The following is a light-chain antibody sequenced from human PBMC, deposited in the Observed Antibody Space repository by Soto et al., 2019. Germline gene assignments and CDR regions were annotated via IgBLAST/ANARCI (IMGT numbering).Light chain of an antibody. CDR2: DAS. J-gene: IGKJ2*02. V-gene: IGKV1-33*01. CDR3: QQFDSVPCT. CDR1: QDITNY. Sequence: IQMTQSPSSLSASVGDRVTITCQASQDITNYLIWYQQKPGKAPKLLIYDASSLGTGVSSRFSGSGSGTHFTLTISSLQPEDIATYYCQQFDSVPCTFGQGTKLEF.